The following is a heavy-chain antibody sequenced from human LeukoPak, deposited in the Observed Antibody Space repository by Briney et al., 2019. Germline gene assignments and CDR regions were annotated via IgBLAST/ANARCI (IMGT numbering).Heavy chain of an antibody. CDR2: ISYDGSNK. J-gene: IGHJ4*02. CDR1: GFTFSSYA. CDR3: AKENDFWSGPEG. D-gene: IGHD3-3*01. V-gene: IGHV3-30-3*01. Sequence: GRSLRLSCAASGFTFSSYAMHWVRQAPGKGLEWVAVISYDGSNKYYADSVKGRFTISRDNSKNTLYLQMNSLRAEDTAVYYCAKENDFWSGPEGWGQGTLVTVSS.